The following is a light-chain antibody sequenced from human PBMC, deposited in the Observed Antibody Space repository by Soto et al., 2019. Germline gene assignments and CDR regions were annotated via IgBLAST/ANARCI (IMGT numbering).Light chain of an antibody. V-gene: IGKV3-15*01. J-gene: IGKJ1*01. CDR3: QQYNNWPRT. CDR1: QSVSSN. CDR2: DAS. Sequence: EIVMTQSPATLSVSPGERVTLSCRASQSVSSNLAWYQQKPGQTPRLLIYDASTGATGIPARFSGSGSGTEFTLTISSLQSEDFAVSYCQQYNNWPRTFGQGTKVEIK.